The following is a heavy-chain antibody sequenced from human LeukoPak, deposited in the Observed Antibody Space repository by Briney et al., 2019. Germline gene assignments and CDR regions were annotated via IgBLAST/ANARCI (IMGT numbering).Heavy chain of an antibody. V-gene: IGHV3-30*18. CDR1: GFTFSSYG. D-gene: IGHD1-26*01. Sequence: GGSLRLSCAASGFTFSSYGMHWVRLAPGKGLEWVAVISYDGSNKYYADSAKGRFTISRDNSKNTLYLQMNSLRAEDTAVYYCAKDRVGAMLYFDYWGQGTLVTVSS. CDR3: AKDRVGAMLYFDY. CDR2: ISYDGSNK. J-gene: IGHJ4*02.